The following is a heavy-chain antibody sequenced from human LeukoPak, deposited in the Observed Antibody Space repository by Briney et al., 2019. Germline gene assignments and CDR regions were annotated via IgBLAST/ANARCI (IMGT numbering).Heavy chain of an antibody. V-gene: IGHV3-30*18. Sequence: GGSLRLSCAASGFNFNSHGMHWVRQAPGKGLEWVALIPSDGSYAYYADSVKGRFTISRDNSKNTLSLQMNSVRPDDTAVYYCAKDRYGDYGPFDNWGQGTMVTVSS. CDR3: AKDRYGDYGPFDN. J-gene: IGHJ3*02. CDR2: IPSDGSYA. CDR1: GFNFNSHG. D-gene: IGHD4-17*01.